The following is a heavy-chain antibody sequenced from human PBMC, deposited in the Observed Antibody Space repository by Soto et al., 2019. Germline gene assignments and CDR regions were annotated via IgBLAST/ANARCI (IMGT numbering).Heavy chain of an antibody. V-gene: IGHV4-59*01. CDR1: GGSMRNYF. J-gene: IGHJ4*02. CDR2: IHYSGTT. CDR3: AYGEARSRKRAPYYFEY. D-gene: IGHD2-21*01. Sequence: SETLSLTCTVSGGSMRNYFCTWIRQPPGKGLEWSGYIHYSGTTSFFPSYNPSLRSRVTISEDTSKNQFSLKLLSVTTADTDVYFCAYGEARSRKRAPYYFEYWGQGTLVTVS.